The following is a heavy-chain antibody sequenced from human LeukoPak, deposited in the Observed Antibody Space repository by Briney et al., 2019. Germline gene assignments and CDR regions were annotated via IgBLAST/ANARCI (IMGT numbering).Heavy chain of an antibody. CDR3: ARGSGAYYYNLDY. J-gene: IGHJ4*02. CDR2: IWYDGSHK. V-gene: IGHV3-33*01. D-gene: IGHD3-22*01. Sequence: GGSLRLSCAASGFTFSRYGMHWVRQAPGKGLEWVTVIWYDGSHKYYADSVKGRFTISRDNSKNTLYLQMNSLRAEDTAVHYCARGSGAYYYNLDYWGQGTLVTVSS. CDR1: GFTFSRYG.